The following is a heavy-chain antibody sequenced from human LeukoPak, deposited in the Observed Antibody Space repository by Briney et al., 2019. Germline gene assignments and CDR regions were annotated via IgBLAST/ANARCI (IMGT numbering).Heavy chain of an antibody. J-gene: IGHJ3*02. CDR2: IYSGGST. D-gene: IGHD6-19*01. V-gene: IGHV3-53*01. CDR1: GFTVSSNY. Sequence: VGSLRLSCAASGFTVSSNYMSWVRQAPGKGLEWVSVIYSGGSTYYADSVKGRFTISRDNSKNTLYLQMNSLRAEDTAVYYCARDSSGWYGDAFDIWGQGTMVTVSS. CDR3: ARDSSGWYGDAFDI.